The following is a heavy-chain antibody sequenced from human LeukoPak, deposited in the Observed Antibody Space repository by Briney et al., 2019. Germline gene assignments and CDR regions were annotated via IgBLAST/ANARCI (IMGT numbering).Heavy chain of an antibody. V-gene: IGHV1-2*02. CDR2: INPNSGGT. Sequence: ASVKVSCKASGYTFTSYYMHWVRQAPGQGLEWMGWINPNSGGTNYAQKFQGRVTMTRDTSISTAYMELSRLRSDDTAVYYCARDSLDKLSSSWYGFDPWGQGTLVTVSS. CDR1: GYTFTSYY. J-gene: IGHJ5*02. D-gene: IGHD6-13*01. CDR3: ARDSLDKLSSSWYGFDP.